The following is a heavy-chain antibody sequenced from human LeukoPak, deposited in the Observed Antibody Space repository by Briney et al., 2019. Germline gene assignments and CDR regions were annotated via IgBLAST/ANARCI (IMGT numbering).Heavy chain of an antibody. V-gene: IGHV3-20*04. CDR1: GFTFDDYG. J-gene: IGHJ4*02. D-gene: IGHD6-19*01. Sequence: PGGSLRLSCAASGFTFDDYGMGWVRQAPGKGLEWVSGINWNGGSTGYADSVKGRFTISRDNAKNSLYLQMNSLRAEDTALYYCARDGIAVAGMDYWGQGTLVTVSS. CDR3: ARDGIAVAGMDY. CDR2: INWNGGST.